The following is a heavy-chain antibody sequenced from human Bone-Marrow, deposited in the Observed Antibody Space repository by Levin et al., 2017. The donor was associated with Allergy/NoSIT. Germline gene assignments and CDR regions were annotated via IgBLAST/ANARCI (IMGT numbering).Heavy chain of an antibody. V-gene: IGHV3-33*06. CDR3: AKAVAGTGTPHL. Sequence: GGSLRLSCAASGFTFSSYGMHWVRQAPGKGLEWVAVIWYDGSDKYYVDSMKGRFTISRDNSKKTLYLQMNSLRAEDTAVYYCAKAVAGTGTPHLWGQGTLVTVSS. CDR2: IWYDGSDK. D-gene: IGHD6-19*01. J-gene: IGHJ4*02. CDR1: GFTFSSYG.